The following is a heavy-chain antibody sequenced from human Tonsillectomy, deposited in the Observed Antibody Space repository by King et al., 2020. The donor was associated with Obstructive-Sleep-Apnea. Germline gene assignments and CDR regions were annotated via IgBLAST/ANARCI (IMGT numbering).Heavy chain of an antibody. J-gene: IGHJ6*03. CDR3: ARERWELPQGGGNFYYSSMDV. V-gene: IGHV4-59*01. D-gene: IGHD1-26*01. CDR2: IYYSGST. Sequence: WIGYIYYSGSTNHNPSLKSRVTITVDTSKNQFSLRLISLTAADTAVYYCARERWELPQGGGNFYYSSMDVWGK.